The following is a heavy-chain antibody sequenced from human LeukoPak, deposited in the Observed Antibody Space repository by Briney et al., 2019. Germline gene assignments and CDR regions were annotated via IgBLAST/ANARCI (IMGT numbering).Heavy chain of an antibody. J-gene: IGHJ4*02. CDR3: ASLYCSSTSCYLFQ. Sequence: PSETLSLTCTVSGGSISTYYWSWIRQPPGKGLERIGYIYYSGSTNYNPSLKSRVNISVDTSKNQFSLKLSSVTAADTALYYCASLYCSSTSCYLFQWGQGTLVTVSS. CDR1: GGSISTYY. CDR2: IYYSGST. D-gene: IGHD2-2*01. V-gene: IGHV4-59*08.